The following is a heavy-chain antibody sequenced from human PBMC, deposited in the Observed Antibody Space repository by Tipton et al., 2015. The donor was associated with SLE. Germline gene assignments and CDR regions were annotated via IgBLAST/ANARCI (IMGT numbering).Heavy chain of an antibody. CDR3: ATAGNEFGSSSGFDY. CDR2: IYHSGST. D-gene: IGHD6-6*01. V-gene: IGHV4-30-2*01. CDR1: GGSISSGGYS. J-gene: IGHJ4*02. Sequence: TLSLTCTVSGGSISSGGYSWSWIRQPPGKGLEWIGYIYHSGSTYYNPSLKSRVTISVDRSKNQFSLKLSSVTAADTAVYYCATAGNEFGSSSGFDYWGQGTLVTVSS.